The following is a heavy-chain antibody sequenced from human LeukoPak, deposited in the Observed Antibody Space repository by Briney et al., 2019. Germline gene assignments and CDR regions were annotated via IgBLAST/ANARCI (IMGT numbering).Heavy chain of an antibody. CDR2: IYYDGST. Sequence: SETLSLTCTVSGGSITRYYWSWIRQPPGQGLEWVGYIYYDGSTDYSSSLKSRVTISIGTSKNHFSLNLTSVTAADTAVYYCARSLGFYNDYSAYGHWGQGTLVTVAS. D-gene: IGHD1-1*01. J-gene: IGHJ1*01. V-gene: IGHV4-59*08. CDR1: GGSITRYY. CDR3: ARSLGFYNDYSAYGH.